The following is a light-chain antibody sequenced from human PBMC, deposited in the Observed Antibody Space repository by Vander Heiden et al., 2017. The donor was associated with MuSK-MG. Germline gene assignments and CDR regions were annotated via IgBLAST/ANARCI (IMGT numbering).Light chain of an antibody. CDR3: QQYYSTPLT. CDR1: QNSLYTSDKKNY. V-gene: IGKV4-1*01. Sequence: DTVMTQSPDSLAVSLRERDTIHCRPSQNSLYTSDKKNYLGWYQQRPGQPPKLLIYWASTRESGVPDRFSGSGSGTDFTLTISSLQAEDVAVYYCQQYYSTPLTFGGGTKVEIK. CDR2: WAS. J-gene: IGKJ4*01.